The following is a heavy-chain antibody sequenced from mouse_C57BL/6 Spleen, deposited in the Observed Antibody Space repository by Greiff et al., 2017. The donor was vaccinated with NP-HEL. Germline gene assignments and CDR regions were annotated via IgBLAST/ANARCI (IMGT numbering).Heavy chain of an antibody. CDR3: AREITTVVAPAY. CDR2: ISSGSSTI. Sequence: VQLKESGGGLVKPGGSLKLSCAASGFTFSDYGMHWVRQAPEKGLEWVAYISSGSSTIYYADTVKGRFTISRDNAKNTLFLQMTSLRSEDTAMYYCAREITTVVAPAYWGQGTLVTVSA. CDR1: GFTFSDYG. V-gene: IGHV5-17*01. J-gene: IGHJ3*01. D-gene: IGHD1-1*01.